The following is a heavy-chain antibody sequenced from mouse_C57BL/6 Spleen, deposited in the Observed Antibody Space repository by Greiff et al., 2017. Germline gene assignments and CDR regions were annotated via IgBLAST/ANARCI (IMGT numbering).Heavy chain of an antibody. V-gene: IGHV1-22*01. CDR2: INPNNGGT. CDR1: GYTFTDYN. CDR3: AKSAWFAY. Sequence: EVKVVESGPELVKPGASVKMSCKASGYTFTDYNMHWVKQSHGKSLEWIGYINPNNGGTSYNQKFKGKATLTVNKSSSTAYMELRSLTSEDSAVYYCAKSAWFAYWGQGTLVTVSA. J-gene: IGHJ3*01.